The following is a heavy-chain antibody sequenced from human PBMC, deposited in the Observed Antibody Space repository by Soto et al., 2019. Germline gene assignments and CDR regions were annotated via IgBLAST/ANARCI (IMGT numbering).Heavy chain of an antibody. D-gene: IGHD2-2*01. V-gene: IGHV3-30*09. Sequence: GGSLRLSCTASGFPFSSYTMHWLRRAPGKGLEWVRIISFDGSSKYYADWLKCRIVISRDNSKDSLYLQMATLRPDDTAIYYCARDTVTALTPYQGFYYYGMDVWGQGTTFTVSS. J-gene: IGHJ6*02. CDR3: ARDTVTALTPYQGFYYYGMDV. CDR2: ISFDGSSK. CDR1: GFPFSSYT.